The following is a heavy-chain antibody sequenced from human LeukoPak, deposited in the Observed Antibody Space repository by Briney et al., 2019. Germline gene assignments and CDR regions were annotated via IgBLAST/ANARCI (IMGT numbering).Heavy chain of an antibody. CDR2: VYNSGST. D-gene: IGHD5-24*01. CDR3: VRDRELYY. J-gene: IGHJ4*02. V-gene: IGHV4-59*01. CDR1: GGSISIYY. Sequence: SETLSLTCSVSGGSISIYYWSWIRQPPGKGLEWIGYVYNSGSTDYNPSLKSRVTISVDTSKNQFSLKVNSVAASDTAVYYCVRDRELYYWGQGILVTVSS.